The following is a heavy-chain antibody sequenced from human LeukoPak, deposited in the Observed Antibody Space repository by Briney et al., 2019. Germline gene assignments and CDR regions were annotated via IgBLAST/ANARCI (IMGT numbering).Heavy chain of an antibody. D-gene: IGHD3-22*01. J-gene: IGHJ4*02. V-gene: IGHV4-4*09. CDR2: VYTSGTT. Sequence: PSETLSLTCTVSGGSISSYYWSWIRQPPGKGLEWIGYVYTSGTTNYNPSLKSRVTISLDTSKNQFSLKLDSVTAADTAVYYCASNDFDSSGYYYFDHWGQGTLVTVSS. CDR3: ASNDFDSSGYYYFDH. CDR1: GGSISSYY.